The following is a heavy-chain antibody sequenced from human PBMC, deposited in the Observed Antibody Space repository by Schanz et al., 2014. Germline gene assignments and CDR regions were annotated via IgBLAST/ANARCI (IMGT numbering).Heavy chain of an antibody. CDR2: IYYSGST. Sequence: QVQLQESGPGLVKPSDTLSLTCAVSGYSINTSDWWGWIRQPPGKGLEWIGYIYYSGSTYYNPSLKSRVTMSVDTSKNQISLRLRSVTEADTAVYYCARDGLGADYWGQGTLVTVSA. CDR3: ARDGLGADY. J-gene: IGHJ4*02. CDR1: GYSINTSDW. V-gene: IGHV4-28*03.